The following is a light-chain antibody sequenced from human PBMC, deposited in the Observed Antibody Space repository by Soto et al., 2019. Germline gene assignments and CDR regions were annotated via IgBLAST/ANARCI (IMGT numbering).Light chain of an antibody. CDR1: SSDVGGYNY. CDR3: SSYTSSSTRV. V-gene: IGLV2-14*01. J-gene: IGLJ1*01. CDR2: DVS. Sequence: SVLTQPASVSGSPGQSITISCTGTSSDVGGYNYVSRYQQHPGKAPKLMIYDVSNRPSGVSNRFSGSKSGNTASLTISGLQAEDEADYYCSSYTSSSTRVFGTGTKVTV.